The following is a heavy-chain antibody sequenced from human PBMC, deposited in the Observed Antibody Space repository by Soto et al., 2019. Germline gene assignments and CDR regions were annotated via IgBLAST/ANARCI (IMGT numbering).Heavy chain of an antibody. CDR3: ARERLTGGGAFDI. CDR2: IYHSGLI. V-gene: IGHV4-4*02. CDR1: SGSISSSNW. Sequence: QVQLQETGPGLVKPSGTLSLTCAVSSGSISSSNWWNWVRQPPGRELEGIGEIYHSGLIKYNPSLKSRVTISVDKSKNQFSLKLSSVTAADTAVYYCARERLTGGGAFDIWGQGTMVTVSS. D-gene: IGHD6-25*01. J-gene: IGHJ3*02.